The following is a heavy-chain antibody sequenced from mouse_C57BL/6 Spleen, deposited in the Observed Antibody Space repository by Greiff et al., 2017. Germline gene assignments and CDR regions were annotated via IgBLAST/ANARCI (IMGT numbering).Heavy chain of an antibody. CDR2: IYPRSGNT. Sequence: QVQLQQSGAELARPGASVKLSCKASGYTFTSYGISWVKQRTGQGLEWIGEIYPRSGNTYYNEKFKGKATLTADKSSSTAYMELRSLTSEDSAVYFCARGAYSNYGYFDVWGTGTTVTVSS. CDR1: GYTFTSYG. J-gene: IGHJ1*03. CDR3: ARGAYSNYGYFDV. D-gene: IGHD2-5*01. V-gene: IGHV1-81*01.